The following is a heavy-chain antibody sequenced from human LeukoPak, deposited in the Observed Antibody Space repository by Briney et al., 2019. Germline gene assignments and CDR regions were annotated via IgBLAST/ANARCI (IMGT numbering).Heavy chain of an antibody. CDR1: GYTFTGYD. J-gene: IGHJ5*02. Sequence: ASVKVSCKASGYTFTGYDINWVRQATGQGLEWMGWMNPNSGNTGYAQKFQGRVTMTRNTSISTAYMELSSLRSEDTAVYYCARVRIAAANWFDPWGQGTLVTVSS. CDR2: MNPNSGNT. CDR3: ARVRIAAANWFDP. D-gene: IGHD6-6*01. V-gene: IGHV1-8*01.